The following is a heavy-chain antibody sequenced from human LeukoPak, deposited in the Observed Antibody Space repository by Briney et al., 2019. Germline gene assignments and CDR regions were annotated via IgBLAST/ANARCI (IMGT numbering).Heavy chain of an antibody. J-gene: IGHJ4*02. CDR2: TYYRSMWYN. CDR1: GDSVSSNSAD. V-gene: IGHV6-1*01. CDR3: AKGKNYALDY. D-gene: IGHD1-7*01. Sequence: SQTLSLTCAISGDSVSSNSADWNWIRQSPSRGLEWLGRTYYRSMWYNEYAVSVNSRMTITPDTSKNQISLQLNSVTPEDTALYYCAKGKNYALDYWGQGTLVTVSS.